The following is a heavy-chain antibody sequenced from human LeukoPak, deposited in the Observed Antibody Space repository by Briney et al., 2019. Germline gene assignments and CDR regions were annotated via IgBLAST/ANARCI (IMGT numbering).Heavy chain of an antibody. V-gene: IGHV3-23*01. CDR3: ARGAEKILSFGEYPSDAFDI. CDR2: ISGSGDNT. J-gene: IGHJ3*02. D-gene: IGHD3-10*01. CDR1: GFTFSSYA. Sequence: SGGSLRLSCAASGFTFSSYAMSWVRQVPGKGLEWVSVISGSGDNTYYADSVKGRFTISRDSPKNTVYLQMDSLRAEDTAVYYCARGAEKILSFGEYPSDAFDIWGQGTMVSVTS.